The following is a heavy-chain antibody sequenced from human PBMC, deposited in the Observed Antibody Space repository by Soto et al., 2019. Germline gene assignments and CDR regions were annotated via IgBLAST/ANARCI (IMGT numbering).Heavy chain of an antibody. J-gene: IGHJ6*03. CDR1: GFTFSDHY. CDR3: ARDAIVVVPAAGGYYYYMDV. V-gene: IGHV3-72*01. Sequence: EVQLVESGGGLVQPGGSLRLSCAASGFTFSDHYMDWVRQAPGKGLEWVGRTRNTANSYTTEYAASVKGRFTISRDDAKNSRYLQMNSLKTEDTAVYYCARDAIVVVPAAGGYYYYMDVWGKGTPVNVSS. D-gene: IGHD2-2*01. CDR2: TRNTANSYTT.